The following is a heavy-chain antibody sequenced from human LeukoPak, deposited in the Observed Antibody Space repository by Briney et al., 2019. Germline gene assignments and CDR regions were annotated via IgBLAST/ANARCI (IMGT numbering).Heavy chain of an antibody. CDR3: ARGRGWGTFDI. CDR1: GFTVSSFD. D-gene: IGHD3-10*01. J-gene: IGHJ3*02. V-gene: IGHV3-13*04. CDR2: IGTAGDT. Sequence: GGSLRLSCAGYGFTVSSFDMHWVRQGTGKGLEWVSAIGTAGDTYYPGSVKGRFTTSRENAKNSLYLQMNSLRVGDTAVYYCARGRGWGTFDIWGQGTMVTVSS.